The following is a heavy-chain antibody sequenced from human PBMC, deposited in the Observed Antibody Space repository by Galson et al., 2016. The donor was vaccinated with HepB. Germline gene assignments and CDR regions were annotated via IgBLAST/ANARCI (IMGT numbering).Heavy chain of an antibody. CDR1: GFRFSDFA. CDR2: VSHDGSEQ. J-gene: IGHJ4*02. CDR3: AKDRHRWGRHPPGGDD. V-gene: IGHV3-30-3*01. D-gene: IGHD3-16*01. Sequence: SLRLSCAVSGFRFSDFALHWVRQAPGKGLEWLAVVSHDGSEQYYADPVKGRFTISRVNSRNTVSLQMDSLRTDDTGMYFCAKDRHRWGRHPPGGDDWGQGTLVTVSS.